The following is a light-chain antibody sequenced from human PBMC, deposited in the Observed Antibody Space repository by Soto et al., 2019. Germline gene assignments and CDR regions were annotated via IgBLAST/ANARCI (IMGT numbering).Light chain of an antibody. Sequence: IQLTQSPTSLSASIGDRVTITCRASQGIRSYVAWYQQRPGKAPKLLIYAASTLQSGVPSRFSGSGSGTDFTLAISSLQPEDFATYYCQQSYSNPRTFGQGTRLEIK. CDR2: AAS. CDR1: QGIRSY. J-gene: IGKJ5*01. CDR3: QQSYSNPRT. V-gene: IGKV1-39*01.